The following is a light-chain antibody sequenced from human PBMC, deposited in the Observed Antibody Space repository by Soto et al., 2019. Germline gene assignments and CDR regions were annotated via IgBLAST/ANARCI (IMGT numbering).Light chain of an antibody. V-gene: IGKV3-11*01. J-gene: IGKJ2*01. CDR2: DAS. Sequence: EIVLTQSPATLSLSPGERATLSCRASQSVSSYLAWYQQKPGQAPRLLLYDASNRATGIPARFSGSGSGTDFTLTISSLEPEDFAVYYCQQRSNWPYTFGQGNKLQIK. CDR3: QQRSNWPYT. CDR1: QSVSSY.